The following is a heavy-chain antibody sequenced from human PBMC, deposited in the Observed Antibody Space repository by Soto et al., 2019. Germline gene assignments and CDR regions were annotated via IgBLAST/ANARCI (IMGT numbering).Heavy chain of an antibody. CDR2: ISAYNGNT. J-gene: IGHJ3*02. V-gene: IGHV1-18*01. D-gene: IGHD4-17*01. CDR3: ARDRSLYGDNDAFDI. Sequence: ASVKVSCKASGYTFTSYGISWVRQAPGQGLEWMGWISAYNGNTNYAQKLQGRVTMTTDTSTSTAYMELRSLRSDDTAVYYCARDRSLYGDNDAFDIWGQGTMVTVSS. CDR1: GYTFTSYG.